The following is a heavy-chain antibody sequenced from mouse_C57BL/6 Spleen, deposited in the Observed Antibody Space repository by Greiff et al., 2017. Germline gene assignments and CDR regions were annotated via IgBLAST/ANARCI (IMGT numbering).Heavy chain of an antibody. D-gene: IGHD2-4*01. V-gene: IGHV1-50*01. J-gene: IGHJ2*01. CDR1: GYTFTSYW. CDR3: ARKRGDYDYEGY. Sequence: QVQLKQPGAELVKPGASVKLSCKASGYTFTSYWMQWVKQRPGQGLEWIGEIDPSDSYTNYNQKFKGKATLTVDTSSSTAYMQLSSLTSEDSAVYDCARKRGDYDYEGYWGKGTTLTVSS. CDR2: IDPSDSYT.